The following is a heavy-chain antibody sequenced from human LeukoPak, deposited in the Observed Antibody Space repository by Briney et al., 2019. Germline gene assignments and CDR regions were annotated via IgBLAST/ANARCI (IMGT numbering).Heavy chain of an antibody. CDR3: AREGGYGSGGLDN. Sequence: SETLSLTCTVSGDSISSSGYYWGWIRQPPGQGLEWIGSIYYSGSSYYSGRTYYNPSLKSRVTISVDTSKTQFSLKLSSVTAADTAVCYCAREGGYGSGGLDNWGQGTLVTVSS. CDR1: GDSISSSGYY. CDR2: IYYSGSSYYSGRT. V-gene: IGHV4-39*02. D-gene: IGHD3-10*01. J-gene: IGHJ4*02.